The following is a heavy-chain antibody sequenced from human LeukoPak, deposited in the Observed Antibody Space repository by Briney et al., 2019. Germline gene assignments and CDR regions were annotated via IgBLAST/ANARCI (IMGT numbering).Heavy chain of an antibody. CDR1: GFTLGVYW. J-gene: IGHJ4*02. CDR2: INQDGSEK. V-gene: IGHV3-7*01. Sequence: GGSLRLSCAASGFTLGVYWMTWVRQAPGKGLEWVANINQDGSEKHYLDSVKGRFTISRDNPKNSLSLQMSSLRAEDTAIYYCARNSESLTHPKYWGQGTLVTVSS. D-gene: IGHD1-14*01. CDR3: ARNSESLTHPKY.